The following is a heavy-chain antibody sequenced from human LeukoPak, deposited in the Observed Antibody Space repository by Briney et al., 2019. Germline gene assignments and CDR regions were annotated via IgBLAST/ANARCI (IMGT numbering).Heavy chain of an antibody. CDR2: ISWNSGLI. Sequence: GGSLRLSYAASGFTFDEYAMHWVRQAPGKGLEWVSGISWNSGLIDYADSVKGRFTISRDNAKNSLFLQMNSLKAEDTAFYYCAKVGIFGLVTYYFDYWGQGTLVTVSS. D-gene: IGHD3/OR15-3a*01. J-gene: IGHJ4*02. CDR3: AKVGIFGLVTYYFDY. CDR1: GFTFDEYA. V-gene: IGHV3-9*01.